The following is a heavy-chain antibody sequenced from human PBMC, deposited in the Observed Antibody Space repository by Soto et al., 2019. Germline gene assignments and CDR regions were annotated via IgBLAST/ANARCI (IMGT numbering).Heavy chain of an antibody. D-gene: IGHD4-4*01. J-gene: IGHJ4*02. Sequence: EVQLLESGGGLVQPGGSLRLSCAASGFAFSTYAMSWVRQAPGKGLEWVSAISAGGGSTYYADSVKGRFTISRDNSKNTLYMQMNSLRAEDTAVYYCAKVLSSNYYLPDYWGQGTLVTVSS. V-gene: IGHV3-23*01. CDR2: ISAGGGST. CDR1: GFAFSTYA. CDR3: AKVLSSNYYLPDY.